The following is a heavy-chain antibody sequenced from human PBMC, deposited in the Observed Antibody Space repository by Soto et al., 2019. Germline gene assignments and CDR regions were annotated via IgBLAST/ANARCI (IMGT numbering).Heavy chain of an antibody. J-gene: IGHJ4*02. Sequence: GGSLRLSCAASGFTFSSYGMHWVRQAPGKGLEWVAVISYDGSNKYYADSVKGRFTISRDNSKNTLYLQMNSLRAEDTAVYYCAKDEYSSGWYLDYWGQGTLVTAPQ. CDR2: ISYDGSNK. V-gene: IGHV3-30*18. CDR1: GFTFSSYG. CDR3: AKDEYSSGWYLDY. D-gene: IGHD6-19*01.